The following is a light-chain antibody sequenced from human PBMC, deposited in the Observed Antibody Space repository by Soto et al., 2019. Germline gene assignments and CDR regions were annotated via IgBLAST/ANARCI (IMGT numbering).Light chain of an antibody. CDR1: QSVSSY. Sequence: EIVLTQSPATLSLSPGERATLSCRASQSVSSYLAWYQQKPGQAPRLLIYDATNRATGLPARFSGSGSGTDFTLTTSSLEPEDFAVYYCQQRSNWPPLFGQGTRLEIK. CDR2: DAT. V-gene: IGKV3-11*01. J-gene: IGKJ5*01. CDR3: QQRSNWPPL.